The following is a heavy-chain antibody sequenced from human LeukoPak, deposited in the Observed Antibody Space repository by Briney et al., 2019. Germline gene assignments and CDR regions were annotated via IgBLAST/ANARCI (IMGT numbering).Heavy chain of an antibody. CDR1: GFTFSSYA. CDR3: AKDTRPTYYYDSSGHDAFDI. V-gene: IGHV3-23*01. CDR2: ISGSGGST. J-gene: IGHJ3*02. Sequence: PGGSLRLSCAASGFTFSSYAMSWVRQAPGKGLEWVSAISGSGGSTYYADSVKGRFTISRDNSKNTLYLQMNRLRAEDTAVYYCAKDTRPTYYYDSSGHDAFDIWGQGTMVTVSS. D-gene: IGHD3-22*01.